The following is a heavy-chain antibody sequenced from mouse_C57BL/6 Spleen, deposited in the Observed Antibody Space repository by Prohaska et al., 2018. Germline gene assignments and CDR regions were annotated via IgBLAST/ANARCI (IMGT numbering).Heavy chain of an antibody. V-gene: IGHV1-69*01. CDR3: ARDKLGRGYAMDY. CDR2: IDPSDSYT. D-gene: IGHD4-1*01. CDR1: GYTFTSYW. J-gene: IGHJ4*01. Sequence: QVQLQQPGAELVMPGASVKLSCKASGYTFTSYWMHWVKQRPGQGLEWIGEIDPSDSYTNYNQKFKGKATLTVDKSSSTAYMQLSSLTSEDSAVYYCARDKLGRGYAMDYWGQGTSVTVSS.